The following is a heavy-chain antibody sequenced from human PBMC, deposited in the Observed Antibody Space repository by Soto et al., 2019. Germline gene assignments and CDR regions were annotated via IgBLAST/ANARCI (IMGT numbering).Heavy chain of an antibody. Sequence: SSSSYYWGWIRQPPGKGLEWMGIIYPGDSDTTYSPSFQGQVTISADKSISTAYLQWSSLKASDTAMYYCATRSTIADRNYYYSYMDVWGKGTTVNVSS. CDR2: IYPGDSDT. J-gene: IGHJ6*03. V-gene: IGHV5-51*01. CDR1: SSSSYY. D-gene: IGHD6-6*01. CDR3: ATRSTIADRNYYYSYMDV.